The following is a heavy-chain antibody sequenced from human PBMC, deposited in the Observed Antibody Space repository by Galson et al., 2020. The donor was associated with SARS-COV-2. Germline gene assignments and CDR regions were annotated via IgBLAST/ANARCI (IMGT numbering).Heavy chain of an antibody. D-gene: IGHD5-12*01. CDR3: ARMADGYGGYDYGSSPFDY. J-gene: IGHJ4*02. V-gene: IGHV2-70*01. CDR2: IDCELDK. Sequence: SPTPVKPTQPLPQSCTFSGSPGTTPRIRVSWIRRPPRKAPEWLAHIDCELDKHYRPSLRTRLTISRDTSKNQVFLTMTNMDPVDTATYYCARMADGYGGYDYGSSPFDYWGQGTLVTVSS. CDR1: GSPGTTPRIR.